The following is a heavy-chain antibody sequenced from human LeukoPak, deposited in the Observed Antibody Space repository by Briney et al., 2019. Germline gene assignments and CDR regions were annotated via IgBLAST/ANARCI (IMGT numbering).Heavy chain of an antibody. D-gene: IGHD3-22*01. CDR1: GGTFSSYA. CDR2: NIPIFGTA. V-gene: IGHV1-69*01. J-gene: IGHJ4*02. CDR3: ARVNYYDPSFDY. Sequence: SVKVSCKASGGTFSSYAISWVRQAPRQGLEWMGGNIPIFGTANYAQKFQGRVTITADESTSTAYMELSSLRSEDTAVYYCARVNYYDPSFDYWGQGTLVTVSS.